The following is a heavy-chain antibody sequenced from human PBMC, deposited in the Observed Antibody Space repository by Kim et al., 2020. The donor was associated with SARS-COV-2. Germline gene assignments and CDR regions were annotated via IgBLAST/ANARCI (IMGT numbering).Heavy chain of an antibody. D-gene: IGHD3-10*01. V-gene: IGHV3-48*02. Sequence: GGSLRLSCAASGFNFNTYSMNWVRQAPGKGLEWVSYISSSSTTMYYADSVRGRFTISRDNAKNSLFLQMNSLRDEDTAVYYGARCPLCMTMVRGMITTTLFFYYYMDAWGQGAAVTVSS. CDR3: ARCPLCMTMVRGMITTTLFFYYYMDA. J-gene: IGHJ6*02. CDR2: ISSSSTTM. CDR1: GFNFNTYS.